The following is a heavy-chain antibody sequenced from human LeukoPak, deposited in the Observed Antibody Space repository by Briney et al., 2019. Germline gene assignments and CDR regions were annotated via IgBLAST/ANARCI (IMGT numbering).Heavy chain of an antibody. J-gene: IGHJ6*03. CDR3: AKSPYGYCSSTSCFYMDV. CDR2: ISGSGGST. Sequence: PGGSLRLSCAASGFTVSSKYMGWVRQAPGKGLEWVSAISGSGGSTYYADSVKGRFTISRDNSKNTLYLQMNSLRAEDTAVYYCAKSPYGYCSSTSCFYMDVWGKGTTVTVSS. D-gene: IGHD2-2*01. CDR1: GFTVSSKY. V-gene: IGHV3-23*01.